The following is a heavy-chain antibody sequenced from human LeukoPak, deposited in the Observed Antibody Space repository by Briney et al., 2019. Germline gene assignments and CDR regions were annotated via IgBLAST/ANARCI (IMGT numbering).Heavy chain of an antibody. V-gene: IGHV3-21*01. Sequence: PGGSPRLSCAASGFTFSTYSMTWVRQAPGNGLGWVSSITSSSSYIYYADSVKGRFTISRDTAKNSLYLQMNSLRAEDTAVYYCARFAVTTPNFDYWGQGTLVTVSS. J-gene: IGHJ4*02. CDR1: GFTFSTYS. D-gene: IGHD4-17*01. CDR3: ARFAVTTPNFDY. CDR2: ITSSSSYI.